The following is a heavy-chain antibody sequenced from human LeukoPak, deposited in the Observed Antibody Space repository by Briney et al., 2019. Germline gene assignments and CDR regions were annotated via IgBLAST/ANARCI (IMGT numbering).Heavy chain of an antibody. Sequence: SQTLSLTCAVSGGSISSGGYSWRWIRQPPGKGLEWIGYIYHSGSTYYNPSLKSRVTISVDRSKNQFSLKLSSVTAADTAVYYWARTYGSGSYYIFDYWGQGTLVSVSS. D-gene: IGHD3-10*01. CDR2: IYHSGST. CDR1: GGSISSGGYS. V-gene: IGHV4-30-2*01. CDR3: ARTYGSGSYYIFDY. J-gene: IGHJ4*02.